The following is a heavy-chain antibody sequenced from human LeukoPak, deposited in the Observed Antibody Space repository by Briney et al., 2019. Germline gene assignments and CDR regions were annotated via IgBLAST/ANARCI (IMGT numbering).Heavy chain of an antibody. V-gene: IGHV3-23*03. CDR1: GFTFSSYA. D-gene: IGHD3-22*01. CDR2: LYGGGTT. CDR3: ARDLTVPTQYYYDSSGHFGYYFDY. J-gene: IGHJ4*02. Sequence: PGGSLRLSCAASGFTFSSYAMSWVRQAPGKGLEWVSVLYGGGTTYYADSVKGRFTISRDNAKNSLYLQMNSLRAEDTAVYYCARDLTVPTQYYYDSSGHFGYYFDYWGQGTLVTVSS.